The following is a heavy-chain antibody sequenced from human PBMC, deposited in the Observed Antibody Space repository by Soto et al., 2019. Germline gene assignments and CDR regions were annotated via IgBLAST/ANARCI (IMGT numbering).Heavy chain of an antibody. CDR3: ARAIAARALVWFDP. V-gene: IGHV1-69*13. Sequence: GASVKVSCKASGGTFSSYAISWVRQAPGQGLEWMGGIIPIFGTANYAQKFQGRVTITADESTSTAYMELSSLRSEDTAVYYCARAIAARALVWFDPWGQGTLVTVSS. CDR1: GGTFSSYA. J-gene: IGHJ5*02. D-gene: IGHD6-6*01. CDR2: IIPIFGTA.